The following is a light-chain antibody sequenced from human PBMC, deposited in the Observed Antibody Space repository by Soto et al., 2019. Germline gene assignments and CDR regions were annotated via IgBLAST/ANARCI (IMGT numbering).Light chain of an antibody. J-gene: IGLJ3*02. CDR3: CSYAGFSSIV. Sequence: QPVLTQPASVSGSPGQSITISCTGSDNDVGRYNHVSWYQHHPGKAPKLIIYEVNKRPPGPSYRFSGSKSGNTASLTISGLQTDDEADYFCCSYAGFSSIVFGGGTKLTVL. CDR2: EVN. V-gene: IGLV2-23*02. CDR1: DNDVGRYNH.